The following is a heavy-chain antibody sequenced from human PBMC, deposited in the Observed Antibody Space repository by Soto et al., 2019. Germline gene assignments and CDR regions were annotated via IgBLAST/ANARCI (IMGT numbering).Heavy chain of an antibody. D-gene: IGHD2-21*01. CDR2: IYPGDSDT. J-gene: IGHJ5*02. CDR1: GYSFTSYW. CDR3: ARRPYCGGDCSQYNWFDP. V-gene: IGHV5-51*01. Sequence: LGESLKISCKGSGYSFTSYWIGWVRQMPGKGLEWMGIIYPGDSDTRYSPSFQGQVTISADKSISTAYLQWSSLKASDTAMYYCARRPYCGGDCSQYNWFDPWGRGTLVTVSS.